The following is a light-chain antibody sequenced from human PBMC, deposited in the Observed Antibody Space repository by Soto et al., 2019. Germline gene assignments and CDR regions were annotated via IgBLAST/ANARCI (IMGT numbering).Light chain of an antibody. V-gene: IGKV3-20*01. J-gene: IGKJ1*01. CDR3: QQYGSATT. CDR2: AAS. Sequence: EIVLTQSPATLSLSPGERGTLSCRASQTVSSNFLAWYQQKPGQAPRLLIYAASNRATGIPDRFSGRGSGTDFTLTISRLEPEDFAVYYCQQYGSATTFGQGTKVE. CDR1: QTVSSNF.